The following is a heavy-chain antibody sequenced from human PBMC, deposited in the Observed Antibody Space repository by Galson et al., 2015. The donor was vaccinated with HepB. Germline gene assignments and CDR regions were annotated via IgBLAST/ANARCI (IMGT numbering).Heavy chain of an antibody. J-gene: IGHJ2*01. CDR2: IYSGGST. D-gene: IGHD3-22*01. Sequence: SLRLSCAASGFAVSSNYTSWVRQAPGKGLEWVSVIYSGGSTYYADSVKGRFTISRDNSKNTLYLQMNSLRAEDTAVYYCARGYSSGYSLWYLDLWGRGTLVTVSS. V-gene: IGHV3-53*01. CDR1: GFAVSSNY. CDR3: ARGYSSGYSLWYLDL.